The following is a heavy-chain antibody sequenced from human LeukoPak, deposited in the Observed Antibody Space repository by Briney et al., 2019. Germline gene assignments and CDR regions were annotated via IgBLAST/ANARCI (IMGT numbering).Heavy chain of an antibody. CDR2: IYYSGSI. CDR3: ARIYCSSTSCYTPRAYYYYTAV. J-gene: IGHJ6*03. Sequence: SETLSLTCTVSGGSISSSSYYWGWIRQPPGKGREWIGSIYYSGSIYYTPSLKRRVTMSVDPSKNQFSLKLSSVTAADTAVYYCARIYCSSTSCYTPRAYYYYTAVWGKGTTVTVSS. V-gene: IGHV4-39*07. CDR1: GGSISSSSYY. D-gene: IGHD2-2*02.